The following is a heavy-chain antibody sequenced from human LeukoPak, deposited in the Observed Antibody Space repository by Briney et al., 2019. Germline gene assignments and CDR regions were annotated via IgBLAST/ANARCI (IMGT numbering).Heavy chain of an antibody. V-gene: IGHV3-23*01. J-gene: IGHJ4*02. CDR3: AKEGPTGTTKFDY. Sequence: PGGSLRLSCAASGFTFSSYAMSWLRQAPGKGLEWVSAISENGGTTYYADSVKGRSTISRDNSKNTLSLQLNSLRAEDTAVYYCAKEGPTGTTKFDYGGQGTLVTVSS. D-gene: IGHD1-1*01. CDR2: ISENGGTT. CDR1: GFTFSSYA.